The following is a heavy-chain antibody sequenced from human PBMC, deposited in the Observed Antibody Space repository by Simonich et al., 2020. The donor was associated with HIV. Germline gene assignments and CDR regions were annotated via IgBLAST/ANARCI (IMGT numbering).Heavy chain of an antibody. CDR2: ICPGDSDT. Sequence: EVQLVQSGAEVKKPGESLQISCKGSGYSFTSYWIVWGRQVPGKGLEWMGIICPGDSDTKYCPSFQGQVTISADKYISTAYLQWSSLKASDTAMYYCAKSNGNWFDPWGRGTLVTVSS. CDR3: AKSNGNWFDP. V-gene: IGHV5-51*01. CDR1: GYSFTSYW. D-gene: IGHD7-27*01. J-gene: IGHJ5*02.